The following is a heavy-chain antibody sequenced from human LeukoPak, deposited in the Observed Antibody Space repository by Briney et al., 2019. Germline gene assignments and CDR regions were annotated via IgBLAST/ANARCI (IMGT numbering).Heavy chain of an antibody. CDR1: GFTFSSYA. D-gene: IGHD4-17*01. CDR3: AKVRRLYGDFTFDY. V-gene: IGHV3-23*01. Sequence: GGSLRLSCAASGFTFSSYAMSWVRQAPGKGLEWVSAISGSGGGTYYADSVKGRFTISRDNSKNTLYLQMNSLRAEDTAVYYCAKVRRLYGDFTFDYWGQGTLVTVSS. CDR2: ISGSGGGT. J-gene: IGHJ4*02.